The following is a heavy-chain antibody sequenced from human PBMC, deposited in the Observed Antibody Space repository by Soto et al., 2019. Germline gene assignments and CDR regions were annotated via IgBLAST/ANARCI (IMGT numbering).Heavy chain of an antibody. CDR2: IIPIFGTA. D-gene: IGHD4-4*01. CDR3: ARATVTTITHDAFDI. V-gene: IGHV1-69*13. J-gene: IGHJ3*02. CDR1: GGTFSRYG. Sequence: GASVKVSCKASGGTFSRYGISWVRQAPGQGLEWMGGIIPIFGTANYAQKFQGRVTITADESTSTAYMELSSLRSEDTAVYYCARATVTTITHDAFDIWGQGTMVTVSS.